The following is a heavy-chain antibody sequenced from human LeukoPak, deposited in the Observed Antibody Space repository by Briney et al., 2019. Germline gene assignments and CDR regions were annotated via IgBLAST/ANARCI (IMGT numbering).Heavy chain of an antibody. J-gene: IGHJ4*02. D-gene: IGHD2-2*01. CDR3: AKDSANIVVVPAAPLDY. CDR1: GFTFSSYG. CDR2: IRYDGSNK. V-gene: IGHV3-30*02. Sequence: GGSLRLSCAASGFTFSSYGMHWVRQAPGKGLEWAAFIRYDGSNKYYADSVKGRFTISRDNSKNTLYLQMNSLRAEDTAVYYCAKDSANIVVVPAAPLDYWGQGTLVTVSS.